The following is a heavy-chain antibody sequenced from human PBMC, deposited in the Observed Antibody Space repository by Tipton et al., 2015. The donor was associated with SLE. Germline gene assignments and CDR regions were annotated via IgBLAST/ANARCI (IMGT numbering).Heavy chain of an antibody. Sequence: TLSLTCTVSGGFISSISSYWGWIRQSPGKGLERIGRIHSGGNIFNKQSLKSRVTISIDMSKNQFSLNLRSVTAADTAIYYCARQGRERTRVIGYYYYYMDVWGKGTTVTVSS. V-gene: IGHV4-39*01. D-gene: IGHD2-21*01. J-gene: IGHJ6*03. CDR1: GGFISSISSY. CDR2: IHSGGNI. CDR3: ARQGRERTRVIGYYYYYMDV.